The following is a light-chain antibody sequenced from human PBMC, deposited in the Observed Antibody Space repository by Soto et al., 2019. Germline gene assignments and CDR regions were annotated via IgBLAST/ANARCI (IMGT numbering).Light chain of an antibody. V-gene: IGKV1-39*01. CDR3: QQSYSTLFA. CDR2: AAS. J-gene: IGKJ3*01. CDR1: QSISSY. Sequence: DIQMTQSPSSLSASVGDRVTITCRASQSISSYLNWYQQKPGKAPKLLIYAASSLQSGVPSRFSGSGSGKDFTLTISSLQPEDFATYYCQQSYSTLFAFGPGPKVDIK.